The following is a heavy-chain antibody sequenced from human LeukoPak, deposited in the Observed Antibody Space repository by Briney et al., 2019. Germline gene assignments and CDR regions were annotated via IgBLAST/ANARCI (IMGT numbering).Heavy chain of an antibody. V-gene: IGHV3-20*04. CDR3: AKAGQDYYDSSGYFLYRVGYYFDY. CDR2: INWNGGST. Sequence: GGSLRLSCAASGFTFDDYGMSWVCQAPGKGLEWVSGINWNGGSTGYADSVKGRFTISRDNSKNTLYLQMNSLRAEDTAVYYCAKAGQDYYDSSGYFLYRVGYYFDYWGQGTLVTVSS. J-gene: IGHJ4*02. D-gene: IGHD3-22*01. CDR1: GFTFDDYG.